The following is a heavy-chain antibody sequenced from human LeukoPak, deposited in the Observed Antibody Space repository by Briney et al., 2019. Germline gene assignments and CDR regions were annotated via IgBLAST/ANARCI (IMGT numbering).Heavy chain of an antibody. V-gene: IGHV4-38-2*02. CDR2: IYHSGST. J-gene: IGHJ4*02. CDR1: GYSISSGYY. Sequence: SETLSLTCTVSGYSISSGYYWGWIRQPPGKGLEWIGSIYHSGSTYYNPSLKSRVTISVDTSKNQLSLKLSSVTAADTAVYYCARDLGDTAMVAPFDYWGQGTLVTVSS. D-gene: IGHD5-18*01. CDR3: ARDLGDTAMVAPFDY.